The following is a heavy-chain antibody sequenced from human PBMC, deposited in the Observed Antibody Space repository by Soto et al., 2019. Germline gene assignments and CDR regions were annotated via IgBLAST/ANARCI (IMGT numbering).Heavy chain of an antibody. D-gene: IGHD3-9*01. CDR1: GGSISSGRYY. CDR3: ARTIRVAGNWFDP. Sequence: PSETLSLTCTVSGGSISSGRYYWSWIRQPPGKGLEWIGYIYYSGSTNYNPSLKSRVTISVDTSKNQFSLKLSSVTAADTAVYYCARTIRVAGNWFDPWGQGTLVTVSS. J-gene: IGHJ5*02. V-gene: IGHV4-61*01. CDR2: IYYSGST.